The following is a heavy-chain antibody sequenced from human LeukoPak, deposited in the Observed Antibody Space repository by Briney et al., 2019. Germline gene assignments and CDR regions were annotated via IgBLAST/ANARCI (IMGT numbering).Heavy chain of an antibody. CDR3: ARGNIWQQLGLYFDY. D-gene: IGHD6-13*01. CDR2: IWYDGSNK. Sequence: HSGRSLRLSCAASGFTFSSYGMHWVRQAPGKRLEWVAVIWYDGSNKYYADSVKGRFTISRDNSKNTLYLQMNSLRAEDTAVYYCARGNIWQQLGLYFDYWGQGTLVTVSS. V-gene: IGHV3-33*01. CDR1: GFTFSSYG. J-gene: IGHJ4*02.